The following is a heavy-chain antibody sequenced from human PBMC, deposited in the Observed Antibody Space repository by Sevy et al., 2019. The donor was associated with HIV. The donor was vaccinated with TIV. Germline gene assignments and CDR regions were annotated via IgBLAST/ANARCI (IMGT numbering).Heavy chain of an antibody. D-gene: IGHD1-26*01. V-gene: IGHV1-18*01. CDR3: ARGRATNGGSFYFDL. CDR1: GYIFKNHD. J-gene: IGHJ4*02. CDR2: IRTYNGDT. Sequence: ASVKVSCKASGYIFKNHDITWVRQAPGQGLEWMGWIRTYNGDTQYAQNFQGRVIMTTDTSKSTAYLDVRSLRSDDTAVDYCARGRATNGGSFYFDLWAQGTLVTVSS.